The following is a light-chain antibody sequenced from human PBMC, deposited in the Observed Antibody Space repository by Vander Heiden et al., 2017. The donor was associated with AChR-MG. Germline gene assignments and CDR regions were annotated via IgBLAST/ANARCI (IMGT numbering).Light chain of an antibody. V-gene: IGKV3-15*01. CDR3: QQYHDWPPLT. CDR1: QNIEIN. Sequence: EVVMTQSPATLSVSPGERVTLSCRASQNIEINLAWYQQRPGQAPRLLIHGASTRATGIPARLSGSGSATDFTLTISSLQSEDFAVYFCQQYHDWPPLTFGGGTKVEMK. J-gene: IGKJ4*01. CDR2: GAS.